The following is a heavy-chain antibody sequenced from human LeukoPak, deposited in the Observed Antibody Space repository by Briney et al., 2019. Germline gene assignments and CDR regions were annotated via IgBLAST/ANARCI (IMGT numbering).Heavy chain of an antibody. CDR1: EFTFSDYY. V-gene: IGHV3-11*01. J-gene: IGHJ4*02. CDR3: ARTYYYDSSGYWPYYFDY. D-gene: IGHD3-22*01. CDR2: ISGSGTII. Sequence: PGGSLRLSCVASEFTFSDYYMSWIRQAPGKGLDWVSYISGSGTIISYADSVKGRFTISRDNAKNSLFLQMNSLRVEDTAVYYCARTYYYDSSGYWPYYFDYWGQGTLSPSPQ.